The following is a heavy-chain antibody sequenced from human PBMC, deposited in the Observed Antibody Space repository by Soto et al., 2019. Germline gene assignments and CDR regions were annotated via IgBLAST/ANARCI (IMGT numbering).Heavy chain of an antibody. CDR2: INPNSGGT. Sequence: ASVKVSCKASGYTFTGYYMHWVRQAPGQGLEWMGWINPNSGGTNYAQKFQGWVTMTRDTSISTAYMELSRLRSDDTAVYYCARRGYYYDSSGYLPDAFDIWGQGTMVTVSS. CDR3: ARRGYYYDSSGYLPDAFDI. V-gene: IGHV1-2*04. CDR1: GYTFTGYY. J-gene: IGHJ3*02. D-gene: IGHD3-22*01.